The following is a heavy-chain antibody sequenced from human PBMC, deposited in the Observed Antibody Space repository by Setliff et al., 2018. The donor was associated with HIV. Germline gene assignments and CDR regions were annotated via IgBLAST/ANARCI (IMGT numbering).Heavy chain of an antibody. J-gene: IGHJ6*02. CDR3: ARDCTNGVCYTAVYYGMDV. D-gene: IGHD2-8*01. Sequence: GGSLRLSCAASGFSFSNYAMTWVRQAPGKGLEWVSTINSAERTFYAKSVKGRFTISRDSAKNTLYLHMNSLNGEDTAVYYCARDCTNGVCYTAVYYGMDVWGQGTTVTVS. CDR1: GFSFSNYA. CDR2: INSAERT. V-gene: IGHV3-23*01.